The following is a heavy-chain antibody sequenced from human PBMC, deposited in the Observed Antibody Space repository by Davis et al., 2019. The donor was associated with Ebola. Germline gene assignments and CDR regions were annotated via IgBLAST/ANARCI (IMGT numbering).Heavy chain of an antibody. Sequence: GGSLRLSCTASGFKCSDYYMTWVRQAPGKGLEWLSYMRSSGVTIHYADSVRSRFTVPRDTAEKSFYLAMNGLRAEDTAIYYCARGVAGQLAAFDIWGQGTVVTVSS. D-gene: IGHD6-13*01. CDR1: GFKCSDYY. CDR3: ARGVAGQLAAFDI. V-gene: IGHV3-11*01. CDR2: MRSSGVTI. J-gene: IGHJ3*02.